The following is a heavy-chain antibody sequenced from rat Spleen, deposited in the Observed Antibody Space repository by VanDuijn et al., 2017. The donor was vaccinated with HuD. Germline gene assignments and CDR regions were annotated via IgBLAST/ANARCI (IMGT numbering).Heavy chain of an antibody. Sequence: EVQLQESGPGLVKPSQSLSLTCSVTGYSITSGYGWSWIRKFPGNKLEWMGYINSAGSANYNPPLKSQISITRDTSRNQFFLQVNSVTPEDTATYYCARTNNPYYYVMDAWGQGASVTVSS. D-gene: IGHD3-4*01. J-gene: IGHJ4*01. CDR1: GYSITSGYG. V-gene: IGHV3-3*01. CDR3: ARTNNPYYYVMDA. CDR2: INSAGSA.